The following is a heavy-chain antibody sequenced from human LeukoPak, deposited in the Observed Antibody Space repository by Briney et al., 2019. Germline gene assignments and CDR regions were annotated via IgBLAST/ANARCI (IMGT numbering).Heavy chain of an antibody. D-gene: IGHD3-22*01. CDR3: ARGLWGVTMIVVDDAFDI. CDR1: GASISDGNYY. CDR2: IYTSGST. V-gene: IGHV4-61*02. Sequence: PSETLSLTCTVSGASISDGNYYWNWIRQPAGKGLEWIGRIYTSGSTNYNPSLKSRVTMSVDTSKNQFSLKLSSVTAADTAVYYCARGLWGVTMIVVDDAFDIWGQGTMVTVSS. J-gene: IGHJ3*02.